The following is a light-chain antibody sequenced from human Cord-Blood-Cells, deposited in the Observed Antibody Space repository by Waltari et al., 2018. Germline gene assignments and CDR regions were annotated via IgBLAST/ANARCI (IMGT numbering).Light chain of an antibody. V-gene: IGLV2-11*01. CDR3: CSYAGSYTWV. Sequence: QSALTQPRSVSGSPGQSVTISCTGTSSDVGGSNYVSCDQQHPGKAPKRMIYDVSKRPSGVPDRFSGSKSGNTASLTISGLQAEDEADYYCCSYAGSYTWVFGGGTKLTVL. J-gene: IGLJ3*02. CDR1: SSDVGGSNY. CDR2: DVS.